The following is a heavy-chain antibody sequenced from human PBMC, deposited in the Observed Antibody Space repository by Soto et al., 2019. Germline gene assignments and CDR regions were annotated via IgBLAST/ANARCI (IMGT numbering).Heavy chain of an antibody. V-gene: IGHV1-24*01. CDR2: FDPEDGET. Sequence: ASVKVSCKVSGYTLTELSMHWVRQAPGKGLEWMGCFDPEDGETIYAQKFQGRVTMTEDTSTDTAYMELSSLRSEDTAVYYCATKRYYYDSSGPLFVWGQGTLVTVSS. J-gene: IGHJ4*02. CDR3: ATKRYYYDSSGPLFV. CDR1: GYTLTELS. D-gene: IGHD3-22*01.